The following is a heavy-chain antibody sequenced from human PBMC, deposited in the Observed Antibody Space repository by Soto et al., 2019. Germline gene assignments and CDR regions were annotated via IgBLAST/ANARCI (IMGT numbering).Heavy chain of an antibody. CDR1: GASVRDQY. Sequence: SETLSLTCTVSGASVRDQYWTWIRQPPGKRLEFIGYIFSVVRTKYNPSLESRVTISVDTSKNQFSLRLTSVAATDTVVYYCARTLDYGHMDVWGKGTTVTVSS. CDR3: ARTLDYGHMDV. D-gene: IGHD3-16*01. CDR2: IFSVVRT. V-gene: IGHV4-59*02. J-gene: IGHJ6*03.